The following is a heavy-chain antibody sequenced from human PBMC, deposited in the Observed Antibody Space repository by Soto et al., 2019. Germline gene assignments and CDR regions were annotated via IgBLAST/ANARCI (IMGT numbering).Heavy chain of an antibody. J-gene: IGHJ3*02. CDR3: AKDLLWFGRGYPEGDAFDI. V-gene: IGHV3-43*01. Sequence: GGSLRLSCAASGFTFDDYTMHWVRQAPGKGLEWVSLISWDGGSTYYADSVKGRFTISRDNSKNSLYLQMNSLRTEDTALYYCAKDLLWFGRGYPEGDAFDIWGQGTMVTVSS. D-gene: IGHD3-10*01. CDR1: GFTFDDYT. CDR2: ISWDGGST.